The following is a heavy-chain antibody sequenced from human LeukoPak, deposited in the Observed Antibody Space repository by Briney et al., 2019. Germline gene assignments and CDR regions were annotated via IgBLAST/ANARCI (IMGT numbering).Heavy chain of an antibody. CDR1: GYTFTGYY. D-gene: IGHD6-19*01. Sequence: GASVKVSCKASGYTFTGYYMHWVRQAPGQGLEWMGRINPNSGGTNYAQKFQGRVTMTRDTSISTAYMELSRLRSDDTAVYYCARARYSSGWFRTTDAFDIWGQRTMVTASS. CDR3: ARARYSSGWFRTTDAFDI. V-gene: IGHV1-2*06. CDR2: INPNSGGT. J-gene: IGHJ3*02.